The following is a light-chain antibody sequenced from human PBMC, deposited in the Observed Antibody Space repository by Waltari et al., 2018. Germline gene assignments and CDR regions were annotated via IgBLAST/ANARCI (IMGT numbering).Light chain of an antibody. CDR2: DAS. CDR1: QNVNNN. Sequence: EKVMTQSPATLSVSPGERATLSCRASQNVNNNLAWYQRKPGQAPRLLIYDASTWATGIPARFSGGGSGTEFTLSISSLQSEDFAVYYCQQYDNWPLTFGLGTKLEIK. J-gene: IGKJ2*01. V-gene: IGKV3-15*01. CDR3: QQYDNWPLT.